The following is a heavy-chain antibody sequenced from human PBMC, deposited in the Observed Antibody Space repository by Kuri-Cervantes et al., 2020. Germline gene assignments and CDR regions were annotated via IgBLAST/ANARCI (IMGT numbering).Heavy chain of an antibody. V-gene: IGHV4-34*01. CDR1: GGSFSGYY. Sequence: GSLRLSCAVYGGSFSGYYWSWIRQPPGKGLEWIGYIYHSGSTYYNPYLKSRVTISVDRSKNQFSLKLSSVTAADTAVYYCAGGGYYYDSSGSLDYWGQGTLVTVSS. J-gene: IGHJ4*02. CDR2: IYHSGST. D-gene: IGHD3-22*01. CDR3: AGGGYYYDSSGSLDY.